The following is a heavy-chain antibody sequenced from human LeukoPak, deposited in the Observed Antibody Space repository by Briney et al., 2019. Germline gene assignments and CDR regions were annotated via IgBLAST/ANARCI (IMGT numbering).Heavy chain of an antibody. CDR2: INWNGGST. D-gene: IGHD3-10*01. CDR1: GFTFDDYG. CDR3: ARDFTSGSEAPTNWFDP. Sequence: GGSLRLSCAASGFTFDDYGMSWVRQAPGKGLEWVSGINWNGGSTGYADSVKGRFTISRDNAKNSLYLQMNSLRAEDTAVYYCARDFTSGSEAPTNWFDPWGQGTLVTVSS. V-gene: IGHV3-20*04. J-gene: IGHJ5*02.